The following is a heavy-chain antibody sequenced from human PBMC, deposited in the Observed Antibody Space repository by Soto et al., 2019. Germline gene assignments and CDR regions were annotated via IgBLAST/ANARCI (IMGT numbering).Heavy chain of an antibody. CDR2: IFYLGSS. Sequence: EILSLTGTVSGDSIISSDFYWGWVRQPPGKGLEWIGSIFYLGSSYYNPSLKSRVTMSVDTSKNQFSLRLRSVTAADTALYFCARNSLALRKNNWFDPWGQGIMVTVSS. CDR1: GDSIISSDFY. CDR3: ARNSLALRKNNWFDP. V-gene: IGHV4-39*01. D-gene: IGHD3-3*02. J-gene: IGHJ5*02.